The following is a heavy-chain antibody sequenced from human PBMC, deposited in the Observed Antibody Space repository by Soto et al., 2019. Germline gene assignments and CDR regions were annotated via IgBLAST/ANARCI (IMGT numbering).Heavy chain of an antibody. D-gene: IGHD2-2*01. J-gene: IGHJ6*03. CDR1: GGSISSYY. V-gene: IGHV4-59*01. CDR2: FYYSGST. CDR3: ARGRPQKGGYCSSTSCYSYYYYYMDV. Sequence: PSETLSLTCTVSGGSISSYYWSWIRQPPGKGLEWIGYFYYSGSTNYNPSLKSRVTISVDTSKNQFSLKLSSVTAADTAVYYCARGRPQKGGYCSSTSCYSYYYYYMDVWGKGTTVTVS.